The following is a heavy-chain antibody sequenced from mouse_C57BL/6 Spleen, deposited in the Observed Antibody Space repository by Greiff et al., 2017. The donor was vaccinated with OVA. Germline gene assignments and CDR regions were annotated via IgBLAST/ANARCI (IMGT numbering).Heavy chain of an antibody. V-gene: IGHV1-4*01. D-gene: IGHD3-2*02. J-gene: IGHJ4*01. CDR1: GYTFTSYT. Sequence: QVQLKESGAELARPGASVKMSCKASGYTFTSYTMHWVKQRPGQGLEWIGYINPSSGYTKYNQKFKDKATLTADKSSSTAYMQLRSLTSEDSAVYYCARMTAQATGEMDYWGQGTSVTVSS. CDR2: INPSSGYT. CDR3: ARMTAQATGEMDY.